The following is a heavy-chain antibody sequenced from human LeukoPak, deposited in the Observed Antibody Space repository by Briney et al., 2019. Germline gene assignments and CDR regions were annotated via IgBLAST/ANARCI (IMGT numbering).Heavy chain of an antibody. J-gene: IGHJ4*02. V-gene: IGHV3-23*01. Sequence: GGSLRLSCEAFGFTFSTSAMSWVRQAPGKRLKWVSGIRASDDTTYYVDSVKGRFTVSRDNSKNTLYLQMNSLRVEHTAVYYCRFYTSGSDYWGQGTLVTVSS. CDR3: RFYTSGSDY. CDR1: GFTFSTSA. CDR2: IRASDDTT. D-gene: IGHD3-22*01.